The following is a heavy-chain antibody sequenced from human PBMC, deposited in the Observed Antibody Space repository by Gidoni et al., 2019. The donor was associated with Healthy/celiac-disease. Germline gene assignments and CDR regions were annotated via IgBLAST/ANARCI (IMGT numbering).Heavy chain of an antibody. Sequence: QVQLQESGPGLVKPSETLSLTCTVSGGSISSYYWSWIRQPPGKGLEWIGYIYYGGSTNYNPSLKSRVTISVDTSKNQFSLKLSSVTAADTAVYYCASSTTVTIFGYWGQGTLVTVSS. CDR3: ASSTTVTIFGY. D-gene: IGHD4-4*01. CDR1: GGSISSYY. J-gene: IGHJ4*02. CDR2: IYYGGST. V-gene: IGHV4-59*01.